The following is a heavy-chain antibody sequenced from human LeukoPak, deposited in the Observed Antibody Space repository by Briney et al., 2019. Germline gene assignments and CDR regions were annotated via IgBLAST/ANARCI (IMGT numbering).Heavy chain of an antibody. CDR2: ISDSGSA. CDR3: ARNLVVAAREPYFDY. V-gene: IGHV4-59*01. Sequence: SETLSLTCTVSGGSIGTYYWTWLRQPPGKALEWIGHISDSGSANYNPSLVSRVTISLDTSKNQFSLRVNSVTATDTAVYYCARNLVVAAREPYFDYWGQGTLVTVSS. CDR1: GGSIGTYY. D-gene: IGHD2-15*01. J-gene: IGHJ4*02.